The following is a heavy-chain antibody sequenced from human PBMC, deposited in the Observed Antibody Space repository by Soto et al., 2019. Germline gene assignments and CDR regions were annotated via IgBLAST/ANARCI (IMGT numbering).Heavy chain of an antibody. D-gene: IGHD3-22*01. J-gene: IGHJ3*02. CDR3: AKAYDSSGYYYGGVDAFDI. Sequence: EVQLVESGGGLVQPGRSLRLSCAASGFTFDDYAMHWVRQAPGKGLEWVSGISWNSGSIGYADSVKGRFTISRDNAKNSLYLQMNSLRAEDTALYYCAKAYDSSGYYYGGVDAFDIWGQGTMVTVSS. CDR1: GFTFDDYA. V-gene: IGHV3-9*01. CDR2: ISWNSGSI.